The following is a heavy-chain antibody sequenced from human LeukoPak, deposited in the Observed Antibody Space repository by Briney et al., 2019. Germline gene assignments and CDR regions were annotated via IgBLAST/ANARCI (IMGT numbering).Heavy chain of an antibody. CDR3: ASHVEMATINVGYFDY. CDR1: GGSFSGYY. D-gene: IGHD5-24*01. CDR2: INHSGST. Sequence: SETLSLTCAVYGGSFSGYYWSWSRQPPGKGLEWIGEINHSGSTNYNPSLKSRVTISVDTSKNQFSLKLSSVTAADTAVYYCASHVEMATINVGYFDYWGQGTRVTVSS. J-gene: IGHJ4*02. V-gene: IGHV4-34*01.